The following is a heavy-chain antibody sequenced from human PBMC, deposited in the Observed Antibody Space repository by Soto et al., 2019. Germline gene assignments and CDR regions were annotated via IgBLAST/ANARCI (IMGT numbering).Heavy chain of an antibody. V-gene: IGHV3-23*01. CDR3: AKRDYSDSSGHSYLDS. Sequence: GGSLGLSCVASGFTSSDYAMSWVRQAPGKGLEWVSSMTGRAEYIYYAASVKGRFTISRDNSKNTLYLQMNSLRAEDTAVYYCAKRDYSDSSGHSYLDSWGQGTLVTVSS. CDR1: GFTSSDYA. J-gene: IGHJ4*02. D-gene: IGHD3-22*01. CDR2: MTGRAEYI.